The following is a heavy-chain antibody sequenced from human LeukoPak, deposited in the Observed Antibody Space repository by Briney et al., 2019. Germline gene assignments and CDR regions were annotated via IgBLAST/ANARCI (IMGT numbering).Heavy chain of an antibody. CDR1: GFTFSSYW. Sequence: QSGGPLRLSCVGSGFTFSSYWMSWVRQGPGKGLEWVSGINWNGGYTAYADSVKGRFTISRDNAKNSLYLQMNSLTAGDTALYYCARNYYDSSVASDYWGQGTLVTVSS. V-gene: IGHV3-20*04. J-gene: IGHJ4*02. CDR2: INWNGGYT. CDR3: ARNYYDSSVASDY. D-gene: IGHD3-22*01.